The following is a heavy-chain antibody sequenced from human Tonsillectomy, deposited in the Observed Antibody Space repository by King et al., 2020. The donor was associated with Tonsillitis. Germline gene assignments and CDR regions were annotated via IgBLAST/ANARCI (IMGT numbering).Heavy chain of an antibody. CDR3: AKDSETDPYYYDSSGIDY. Sequence: EVQLVESGGGLVQPGGSLRLSCAASGFTFRSYAMSWVRQAPGKGLEWVSVISNSGGGTYYAGSVKGRFTISRDNSKNTLYLQMDSLRADDTAVYYCAKDSETDPYYYDSSGIDYWGQGTLVTVSS. CDR2: ISNSGGGT. V-gene: IGHV3-23*04. J-gene: IGHJ4*02. CDR1: GFTFRSYA. D-gene: IGHD3-22*01.